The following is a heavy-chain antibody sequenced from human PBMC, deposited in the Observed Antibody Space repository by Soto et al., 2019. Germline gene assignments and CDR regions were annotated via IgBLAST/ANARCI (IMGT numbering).Heavy chain of an antibody. CDR3: ANSGGYCSGGSCYPYLAS. J-gene: IGHJ4*02. CDR2: IDTDGSST. Sequence: PGGSLRLSCAASGFTFSTYWMHWVRQAPGKGLVWVSRIDTDGSSTNYADSVKGRFTISRDNAKNTLYLQMNSLRAEDTAVYYCANSGGYCSGGSCYPYLASWGQGP. V-gene: IGHV3-74*01. D-gene: IGHD2-15*01. CDR1: GFTFSTYW.